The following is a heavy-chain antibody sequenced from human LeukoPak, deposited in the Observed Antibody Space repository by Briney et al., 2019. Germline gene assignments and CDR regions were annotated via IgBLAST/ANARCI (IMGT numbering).Heavy chain of an antibody. CDR1: GGSISSYY. Sequence: KPSETLSLTCTVSGGSISSYYWSWIRQPPGKGLEWIGYIYYSGSTNYNPSLKSRVNISVETSKNQFSLKLSSVTAADTAVYYCARSTVVTAIPYYFDYWGQGTLVTVSS. CDR2: IYYSGST. V-gene: IGHV4-59*08. D-gene: IGHD2-21*02. CDR3: ARSTVVTAIPYYFDY. J-gene: IGHJ4*02.